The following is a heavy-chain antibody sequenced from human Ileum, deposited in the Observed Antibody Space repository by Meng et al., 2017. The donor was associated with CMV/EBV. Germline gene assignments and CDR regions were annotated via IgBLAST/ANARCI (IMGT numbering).Heavy chain of an antibody. CDR3: ARVPVHDWRDRVYFDY. Sequence: GGSLRLSCVASGLTFSSYWMHWVRQAPGKGLVWVSRINSDGSSTTYAESVKGRFTISRDNAKNTLYLQMNSLRAEDTAIYYCARVPVHDWRDRVYFDYWGQGTLVTVSS. CDR2: INSDGSST. V-gene: IGHV3-74*03. CDR1: GLTFSSYW. J-gene: IGHJ4*02. D-gene: IGHD5/OR15-5a*01.